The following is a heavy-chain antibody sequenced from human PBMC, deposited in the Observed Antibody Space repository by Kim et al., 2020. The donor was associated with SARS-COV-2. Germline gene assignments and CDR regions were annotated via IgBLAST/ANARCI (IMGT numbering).Heavy chain of an antibody. CDR2: ISSSGSTI. D-gene: IGHD3-9*01. CDR3: ARPREYSSSSYYDILTGFYYYYDMDV. V-gene: IGHV3-11*01. J-gene: IGHJ6*02. CDR1: GFTFSDYY. Sequence: GGSLRLSCAASGFTFSDYYMSWIRQAPGKGLEWVSYISSSGSTIYYADSVKGRFTISRDNAKNSLYLQMNSLRAEDTAVYYCARPREYSSSSYYDILTGFYYYYDMDVWGQGTTVTVSS.